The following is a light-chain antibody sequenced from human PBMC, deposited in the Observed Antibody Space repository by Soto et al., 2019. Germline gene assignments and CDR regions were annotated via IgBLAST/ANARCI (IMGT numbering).Light chain of an antibody. Sequence: EFVLTQSPGTLSLSPGERATLFCRASQSVSSTYLAWYQQKPGQAPRLLIYGTSSRATGIPGRFSGSGSGTDFTLTISRLKPEDFAVYYCQQFGSSPPRYIFGQGTKLEIK. CDR2: GTS. CDR3: QQFGSSPPRYI. CDR1: QSVSSTY. V-gene: IGKV3-20*01. J-gene: IGKJ2*01.